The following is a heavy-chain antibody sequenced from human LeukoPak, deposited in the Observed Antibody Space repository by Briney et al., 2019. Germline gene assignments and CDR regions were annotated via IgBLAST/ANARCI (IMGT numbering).Heavy chain of an antibody. D-gene: IGHD1-26*01. J-gene: IGHJ4*02. CDR1: GGTFSSYA. Sequence: SVKVSCKASGGTFSSYAISWVRQAPGQGLEWMGRIIPILGIANYAQKFQGRVTITADKSTSTAHMELSSLRSEDTAVYYCARGPVGATTIDYWGQGTLVTVSS. CDR3: ARGPVGATTIDY. CDR2: IIPILGIA. V-gene: IGHV1-69*04.